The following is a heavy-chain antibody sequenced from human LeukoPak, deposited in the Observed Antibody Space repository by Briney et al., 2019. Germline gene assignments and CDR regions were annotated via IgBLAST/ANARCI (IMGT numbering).Heavy chain of an antibody. CDR3: ARVGRYDILTGSPEGAFDI. CDR2: ISAYNGNT. CDR1: GYTFTSYG. J-gene: IGHJ3*02. D-gene: IGHD3-9*01. V-gene: IGHV1-18*01. Sequence: ASVKVSCKASGYTFTSYGISWVRQAPGQGLEWMGWISAYNGNTNYAQKLQGRVTMTTDTSTSTAYMELRSLRSDDTAVYYCARVGRYDILTGSPEGAFDIWGQGTMVTVSS.